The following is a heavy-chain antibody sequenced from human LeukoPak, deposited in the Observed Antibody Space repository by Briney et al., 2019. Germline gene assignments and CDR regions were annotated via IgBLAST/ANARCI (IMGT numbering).Heavy chain of an antibody. V-gene: IGHV3-73*01. CDR2: IRSKPHDYAT. Sequence: GGSLKLSCAASGFTFSASPIHWVRQASDKGLEWVGRIRSKPHDYATAFAESVKGRFTISRDDSENTAYLEMNSPKTEDTAVYYCGSRVGDSYPYGLDVWGQGTPVTVSS. CDR1: GFTFSASP. J-gene: IGHJ6*02. CDR3: GSRVGDSYPYGLDV. D-gene: IGHD5/OR15-5a*01.